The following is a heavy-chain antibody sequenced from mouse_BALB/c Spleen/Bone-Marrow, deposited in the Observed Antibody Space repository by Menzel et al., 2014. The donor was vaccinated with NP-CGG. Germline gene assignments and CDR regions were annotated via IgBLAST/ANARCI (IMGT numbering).Heavy chain of an antibody. CDR3: ARDYGNYVRFAY. CDR2: IRNKANGYTT. CDR1: GFTFTDYY. Sequence: EVKLEESGGGLVQPGGSLRLSCATSGFTFTDYYMSWVRQPPGRALEWLGFIRNKANGYTTEYSASVKGRFTISRDNSQSTLHLQMNTLRAEDSASYYCARDYGNYVRFAYWGQGTLVTVSA. D-gene: IGHD2-1*01. V-gene: IGHV7-3*02. J-gene: IGHJ3*01.